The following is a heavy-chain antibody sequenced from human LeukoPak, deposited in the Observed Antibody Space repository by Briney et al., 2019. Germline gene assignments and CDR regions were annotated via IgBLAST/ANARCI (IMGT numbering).Heavy chain of an antibody. D-gene: IGHD3-22*01. J-gene: IGHJ4*02. V-gene: IGHV3-74*01. CDR3: ASSPVITRD. CDR2: INSDGGRI. CDR1: GITFSNYW. Sequence: GGSLRLSCAASGITFSNYWMHWVRQAPGKGLEWVSRINSDGGRITYADSVKGRFTISRDNAKNTLYLQMNSLRVEDTAVYYCASSPVITRDWGQGTLVTVSS.